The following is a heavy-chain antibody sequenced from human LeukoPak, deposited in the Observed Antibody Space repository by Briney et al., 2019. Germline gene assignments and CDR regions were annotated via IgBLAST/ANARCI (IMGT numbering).Heavy chain of an antibody. CDR2: IVVGSGNT. CDR3: AAAVLLWFGEAEKRAIGTFDI. Sequence: SVTVSCTASGFTFTISAVQWVRQARGQRHEWIGWIVVGSGNTNYAQKFQERVTITRDMSTSTAYMELSSLRSEDTAVYYCAAAVLLWFGEAEKRAIGTFDIWGQGTMVTVSS. CDR1: GFTFTISA. V-gene: IGHV1-58*01. J-gene: IGHJ3*02. D-gene: IGHD3-10*01.